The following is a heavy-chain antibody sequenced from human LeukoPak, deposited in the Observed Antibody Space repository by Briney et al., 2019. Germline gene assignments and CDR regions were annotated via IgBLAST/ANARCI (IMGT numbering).Heavy chain of an antibody. CDR3: ARENSSGWYNWFDP. V-gene: IGHV1-69*04. J-gene: IGHJ5*02. D-gene: IGHD6-19*01. Sequence: SVKVSCKASGGTFSSYAISWVRQAPGQGLEWMGRIIPILGIANYAQKFQGRVTITADKSTGTAYMELSSLRSEDTAVYYCARENSSGWYNWFDPWGQGTLVAVSS. CDR2: IIPILGIA. CDR1: GGTFSSYA.